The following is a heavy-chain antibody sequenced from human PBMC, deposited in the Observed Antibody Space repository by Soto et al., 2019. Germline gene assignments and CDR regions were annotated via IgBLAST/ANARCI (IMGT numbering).Heavy chain of an antibody. D-gene: IGHD3-9*01. V-gene: IGHV1-58*02. CDR2: IVVGSGNT. CDR1: GFTFTSSA. CDR3: AATSNVLRYFDWFSAFDI. Sequence: ASVKVSCKASGFTFTSSAMQWVRQARGQRLEWIGWIVVGSGNTNYAQKFQERVTITRDMSTSTAYMELSSLRSEDTAVYYCAATSNVLRYFDWFSAFDIWGQGTMVTVSS. J-gene: IGHJ3*02.